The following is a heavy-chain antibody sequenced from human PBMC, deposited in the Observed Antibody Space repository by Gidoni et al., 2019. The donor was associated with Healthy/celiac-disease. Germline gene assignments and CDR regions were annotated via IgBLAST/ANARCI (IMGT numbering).Heavy chain of an antibody. CDR2: IDSGGST. Sequence: EVQLVESGRGFVQPGGCLRLSCAAQGFTVSSHYMCWVRQAPGQGLEWVSVIDSGGSTYYADSVKGIFTISRDNFKNTLYRQMNSLRAEDTAVYYCASLPYSSSWYYYYYIDVWGKGTTVTVSS. V-gene: IGHV3-66*01. D-gene: IGHD6-13*01. CDR1: GFTVSSHY. J-gene: IGHJ6*03. CDR3: ASLPYSSSWYYYYYIDV.